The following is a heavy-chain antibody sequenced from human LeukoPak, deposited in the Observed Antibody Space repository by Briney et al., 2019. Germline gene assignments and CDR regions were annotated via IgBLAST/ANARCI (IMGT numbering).Heavy chain of an antibody. D-gene: IGHD5-12*01. J-gene: IGHJ4*02. V-gene: IGHV5-51*01. Sequence: GESLKISCKGPGYSFTSYWIGWVRQMPGKGLEWMGIIYPGDSDTRYSPSFQGQVTIPADKSISTAYLQWSSLKASDTAMYYCARHLGGYSGYDYYYFDYWGQGTLVTVSS. CDR3: ARHLGGYSGYDYYYFDY. CDR2: IYPGDSDT. CDR1: GYSFTSYW.